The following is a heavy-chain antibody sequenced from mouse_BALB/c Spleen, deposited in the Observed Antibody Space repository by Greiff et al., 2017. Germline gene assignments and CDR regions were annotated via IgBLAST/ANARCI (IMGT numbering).Heavy chain of an antibody. CDR3: TRRDYGNYFDY. Sequence: EVQRVESGGGLVQPGGSMKLSCVASGFTFSNYWMNWVRQSPEKGLEWVAEIRLKSNNYATHYAESVKGRFTISRDDSKSSVYLQMNNLRAEDTGIYYCTRRDYGNYFDYWGQGTTLTVSS. D-gene: IGHD2-1*01. V-gene: IGHV6-6*02. CDR1: GFTFSNYW. CDR2: IRLKSNNYAT. J-gene: IGHJ2*01.